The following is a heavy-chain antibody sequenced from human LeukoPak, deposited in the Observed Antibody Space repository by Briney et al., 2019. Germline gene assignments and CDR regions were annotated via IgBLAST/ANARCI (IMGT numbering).Heavy chain of an antibody. CDR1: GFTFSSYS. J-gene: IGHJ4*02. CDR3: ARDTGYSSSWSQDYFDY. Sequence: GGSLRLSCAASGFTFSSYSMNWVRQAPGKGLEWVSYISSSSSTIYYADSVKGRFTISRDNAKNSLYLQMNSLRAEDTAVYYCARDTGYSSSWSQDYFDYWGQGTLVTVSS. CDR2: ISSSSSTI. V-gene: IGHV3-48*01. D-gene: IGHD6-13*01.